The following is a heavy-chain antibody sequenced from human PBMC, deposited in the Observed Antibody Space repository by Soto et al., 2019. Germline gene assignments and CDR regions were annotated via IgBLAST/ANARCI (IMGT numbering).Heavy chain of an antibody. CDR2: ISAYNGNR. V-gene: IGHV1-18*01. CDR1: GYTFTTYD. J-gene: IGHJ5*02. CDR3: ARDNDIP. D-gene: IGHD3-9*01. Sequence: QVQLVQSGAEVKKPGASVKVSCKASGYTFTTYDISWVRQAPGLGLEWVGWISAYNGNRKYAQKLQGRVTMTTDTSTSTAYMELRNLTSDDTAVYYCARDNDIPGGQGTLVTVSS.